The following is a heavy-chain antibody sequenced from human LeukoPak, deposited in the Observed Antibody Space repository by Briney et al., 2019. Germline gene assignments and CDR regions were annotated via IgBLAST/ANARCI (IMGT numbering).Heavy chain of an antibody. V-gene: IGHV4-39*01. J-gene: IGHJ5*02. D-gene: IGHD1-14*01. Sequence: SETLSLTCTVSGGSISSTSSYWGWIRRPPGKGLEWIASIHYSGNTDYNPSLKSRVTLSVDTSKNQFSLKLSSVTAADTTIYYCARRPEKGRFDPWGQGTPVTVSS. CDR1: GGSISSTSSY. CDR3: ARRPEKGRFDP. CDR2: IHYSGNT.